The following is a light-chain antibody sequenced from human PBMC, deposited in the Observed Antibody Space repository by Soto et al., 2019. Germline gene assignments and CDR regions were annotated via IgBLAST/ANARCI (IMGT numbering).Light chain of an antibody. CDR1: QNILYGSNNKNY. J-gene: IGKJ4*01. CDR2: WAS. V-gene: IGKV4-1*01. CDR3: QQYYSTTPLT. Sequence: DIVMTQSPDSLAVSLGERATINCKSSQNILYGSNNKNYLAWYQQKAGQPPKLLIYWASTRESGVPDRFSGSGSGTDFTLTINSLQAEDVAVYYCQQYYSTTPLTFGGGTKVEIK.